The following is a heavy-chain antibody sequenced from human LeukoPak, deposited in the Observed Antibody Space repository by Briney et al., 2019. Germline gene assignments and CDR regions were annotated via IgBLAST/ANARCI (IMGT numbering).Heavy chain of an antibody. CDR3: ARVGLALGYCSSTSCLADY. CDR1: GFTFSNYW. Sequence: TGGSLRLSCAASGFTFSNYWMHWVRQVPEKGLVWVSRINPGGSSTTYADSVKGRFTISRDNAKNSLYLQMNSLRAEDTAVYYCARVGLALGYCSSTSCLADYWGQGTLVTVSS. D-gene: IGHD2-2*01. J-gene: IGHJ4*02. CDR2: INPGGSST. V-gene: IGHV3-74*01.